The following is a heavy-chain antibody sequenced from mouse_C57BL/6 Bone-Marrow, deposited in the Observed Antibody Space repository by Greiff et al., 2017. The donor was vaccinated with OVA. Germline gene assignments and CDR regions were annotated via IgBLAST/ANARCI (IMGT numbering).Heavy chain of an antibody. V-gene: IGHV5-12*01. CDR3: ARGGYDGYPWFAY. CDR1: GFTFSDYY. Sequence: EVMLVESGGGLVQPGGSLNLSCAASGFTFSDYYMYWVRQTPEKRLEWVAYISNGGGSTYYPDTVKGRFTISRDNAKNTLYLQMSRLKSEDTAMYYCARGGYDGYPWFAYWGQGTLVTVSA. D-gene: IGHD2-3*01. CDR2: ISNGGGST. J-gene: IGHJ3*01.